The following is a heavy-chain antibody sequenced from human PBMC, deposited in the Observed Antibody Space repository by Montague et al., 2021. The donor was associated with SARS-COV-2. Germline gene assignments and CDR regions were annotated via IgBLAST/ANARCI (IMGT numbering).Heavy chain of an antibody. Sequence: TLSLTCTVSIGSISSGSYYWSCIRQPAGKGLEWIGRIYTSGSTNYNPSLKSRVTISVDTSKNQFSLKVSSVTAADTAVYYCARDGYSSGWNGLHWFDPWGQGTLVTVSS. CDR2: IYTSGST. J-gene: IGHJ5*02. D-gene: IGHD6-25*01. CDR3: ARDGYSSGWNGLHWFDP. CDR1: IGSISSGSYY. V-gene: IGHV4-61*02.